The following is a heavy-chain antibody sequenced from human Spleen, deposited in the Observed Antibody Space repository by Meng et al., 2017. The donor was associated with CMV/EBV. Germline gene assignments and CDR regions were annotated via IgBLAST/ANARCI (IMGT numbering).Heavy chain of an antibody. J-gene: IGHJ5*02. CDR2: LTGPGTST. CDR1: EFTFSSYA. D-gene: IGHD1-26*01. V-gene: IGHV3-23*01. Sequence: GESLKISCEASEFTFSSYAMSWVRQAPGKGLEWVSALTGPGTSTYYADSVRGRFTISRDNSRNTLYLQMNSLRAEDTAVYYCAKGTGSGSSNWFDPWGQGTLVTVSS. CDR3: AKGTGSGSSNWFDP.